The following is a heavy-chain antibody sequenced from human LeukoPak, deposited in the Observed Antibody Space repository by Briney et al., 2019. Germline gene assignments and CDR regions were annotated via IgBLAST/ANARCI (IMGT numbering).Heavy chain of an antibody. CDR2: ISYDGSNK. CDR3: SRGYDILTGYDAFDI. CDR1: GFTFSSYG. J-gene: IGHJ3*02. D-gene: IGHD3-9*01. Sequence: EGSLRLSCAASGFTFSSYGMHWVRQAPGKGLEWVAVISYDGSNKYYADSVKGRFTISRDNSKNTLYLQMNSLRAEDTAVYYCSRGYDILTGYDAFDIWGQGTMVTVSS. V-gene: IGHV3-30*03.